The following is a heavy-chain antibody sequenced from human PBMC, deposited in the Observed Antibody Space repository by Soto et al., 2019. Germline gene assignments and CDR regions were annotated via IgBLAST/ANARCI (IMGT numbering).Heavy chain of an antibody. V-gene: IGHV4-59*01. D-gene: IGHD2-21*01. Sequence: PSETLSLPCSVSGGSISGSYWSWIRQSPGKGLEWLGYVYYTGSTNYSPSLRSRVSISVDTSKNEFSLRLSSVTAADTAVYFCARSVAVPGEHRDYWGQGTQVTVSS. CDR3: ARSVAVPGEHRDY. CDR2: VYYTGST. J-gene: IGHJ4*02. CDR1: GGSISGSY.